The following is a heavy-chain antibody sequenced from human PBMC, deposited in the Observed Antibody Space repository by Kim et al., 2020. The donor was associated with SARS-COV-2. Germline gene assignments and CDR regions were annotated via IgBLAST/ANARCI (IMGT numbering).Heavy chain of an antibody. D-gene: IGHD3-16*01. CDR2: ISYDGTNK. J-gene: IGHJ5*02. V-gene: IGHV3-30*04. CDR3: ARDGGGWIGP. CDR1: GFTFSSYA. Sequence: GGSLRLSCAASGFTFSSYAMHWVRQAPGKGLEWVALISYDGTNKYYADSVKGRFTISRDNSKNTLYLQMNSLRTEDTAVYYCARDGGGWIGPWGQGTVLT.